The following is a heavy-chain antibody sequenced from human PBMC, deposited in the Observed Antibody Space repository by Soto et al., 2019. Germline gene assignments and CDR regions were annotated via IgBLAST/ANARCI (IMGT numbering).Heavy chain of an antibody. CDR1: GGSISSSSYY. J-gene: IGHJ4*02. Sequence: ETLSLTCTVSGGSISSSSYYWGWIRQPPGKGLEWIGSIYYSGSTYYNPSLKSRVTISVDTSKNQFSLKLSSVTAADTAVYYCATNDILTGFFDYWGQGTLVTVSS. D-gene: IGHD3-9*01. CDR3: ATNDILTGFFDY. V-gene: IGHV4-39*01. CDR2: IYYSGST.